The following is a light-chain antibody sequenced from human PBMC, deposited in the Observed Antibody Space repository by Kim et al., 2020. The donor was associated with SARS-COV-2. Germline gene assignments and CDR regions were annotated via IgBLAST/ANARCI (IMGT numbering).Light chain of an antibody. CDR1: KSVSSSY. V-gene: IGKV3-20*01. Sequence: PGERATLSCSASKSVSSSYLAWYQQNPGQAPRLLIYGASSRATGIPDRFSGSGSGTDFTLTIIRLEPEDFAVYYCQQYGTSPLTFGGGTKVEIK. CDR3: QQYGTSPLT. J-gene: IGKJ4*01. CDR2: GAS.